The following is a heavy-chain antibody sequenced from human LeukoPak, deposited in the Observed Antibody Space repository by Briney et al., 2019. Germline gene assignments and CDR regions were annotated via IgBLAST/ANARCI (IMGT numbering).Heavy chain of an antibody. CDR1: GGSFSGYY. J-gene: IGHJ6*02. CDR2: INHSGST. V-gene: IGHV4-34*01. Sequence: SETLSLTCGVYGGSFSGYYWSWIRQPPGKGLEWIGEINHSGSTNYNPSLKSRVTISVDTSKNQFSLKLSSVTAAATAVYYCARDHSSGYYFGYTNYGMDVWGQGTTVTVSS. D-gene: IGHD3-22*01. CDR3: ARDHSSGYYFGYTNYGMDV.